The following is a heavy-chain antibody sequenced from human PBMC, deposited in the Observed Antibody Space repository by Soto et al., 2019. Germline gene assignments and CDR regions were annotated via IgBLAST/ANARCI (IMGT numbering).Heavy chain of an antibody. Sequence: ASVKVSCKASGYTSTSYDINWVRQATGQGLEWMGWMNPNSGNTGYAQKFQGRVTMTRNTSISTAYMELSSLRSEDTAVYYCARAYYDSSGYYVVHAFDIWGQGTMVPVSS. CDR1: GYTSTSYD. V-gene: IGHV1-8*01. D-gene: IGHD3-22*01. CDR3: ARAYYDSSGYYVVHAFDI. J-gene: IGHJ3*02. CDR2: MNPNSGNT.